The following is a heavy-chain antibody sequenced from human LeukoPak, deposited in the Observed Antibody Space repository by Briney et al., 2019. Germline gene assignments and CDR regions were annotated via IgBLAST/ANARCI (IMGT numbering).Heavy chain of an antibody. CDR2: MNPNSGNT. CDR1: GYTFTGYY. D-gene: IGHD3-10*01. Sequence: ASVKVSCKASGYTFTGYYMHWVRQATGQGLEWMGWMNPNSGNTGYAQKFQGRVTITRNTSISTAYMELSSLRSEDTAVYYCARAKPDMVRGVITVAGAFDIWGQGTMVTVSS. CDR3: ARAKPDMVRGVITVAGAFDI. V-gene: IGHV1-8*03. J-gene: IGHJ3*02.